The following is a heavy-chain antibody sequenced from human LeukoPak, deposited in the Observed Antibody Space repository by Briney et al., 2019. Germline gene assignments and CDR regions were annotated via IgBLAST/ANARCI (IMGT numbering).Heavy chain of an antibody. V-gene: IGHV4-38-2*02. CDR2: IYHSGST. CDR3: ARLGHLRYFDWFNY. D-gene: IGHD3-9*01. CDR1: GYSISSGYY. Sequence: SETLSLTCTVSGYSISSGYYWGWIRQPPGKGLEWIGSIYHSGSTYYNPSLKSRVTISVDTSKNQFSLKLSSVTAADTAVYYCARLGHLRYFDWFNYWGQGTLVTVSS. J-gene: IGHJ5*01.